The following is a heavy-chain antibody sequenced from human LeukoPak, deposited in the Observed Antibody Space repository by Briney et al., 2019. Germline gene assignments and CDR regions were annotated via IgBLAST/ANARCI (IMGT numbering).Heavy chain of an antibody. CDR2: IKEDGSMT. CDR1: GFTFSTYW. D-gene: IGHD6-13*01. J-gene: IGHJ5*02. Sequence: GGSLRLSCAASGFTFSTYWMTWVRQAPGKGLEWVAHIKEDGSMTRSIDSVKGRFTISRDNSKNTLYLQMNSLRAEDTAVYYCARDRNRGYTLTFDPWGQGTLVTVSS. V-gene: IGHV3-7*01. CDR3: ARDRNRGYTLTFDP.